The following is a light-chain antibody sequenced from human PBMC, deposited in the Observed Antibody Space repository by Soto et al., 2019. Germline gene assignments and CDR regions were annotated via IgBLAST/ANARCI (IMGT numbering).Light chain of an antibody. CDR2: EVS. CDR3: SSYTGISTVTL. Sequence: QSAPTQPASVSGSPGQSITISCAGTNSDVGDYNYVSWYQQHPGKAPKLMIYEVSNRPSGISHRFSGSKSGNTASLTITGLQAEDEADYYCSSYTGISTVTLFGGGTQLTVL. J-gene: IGLJ3*02. V-gene: IGLV2-14*01. CDR1: NSDVGDYNY.